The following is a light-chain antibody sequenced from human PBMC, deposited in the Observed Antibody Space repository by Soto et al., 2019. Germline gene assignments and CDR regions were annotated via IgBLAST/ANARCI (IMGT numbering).Light chain of an antibody. CDR1: QSISCW. Sequence: DIQMTQSPSTLSASVGNRVTISCRASQSISCWLAWYQQKPWKAPKLLIHDASSLESGVPLRFSGSGSGTEFTLTISNLQPGYVATYYCQQYNTYLTFGQGTKVEI. CDR2: DAS. J-gene: IGKJ1*01. V-gene: IGKV1-5*01. CDR3: QQYNTYLT.